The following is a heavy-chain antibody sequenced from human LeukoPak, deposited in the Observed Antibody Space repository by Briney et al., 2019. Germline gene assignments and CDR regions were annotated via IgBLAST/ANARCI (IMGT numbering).Heavy chain of an antibody. D-gene: IGHD2-21*02. V-gene: IGHV3-53*01. CDR2: IYSGGST. CDR3: ARVDCGGDCYSTNWFDS. Sequence: QAGGSLRLSCAASGFTVSSNYMSWVRQAPGKELEWVSVIYSGGSTYYADSVKGRFTISRDNSKNTLYLQMSSLRAEDTAVYYCARVDCGGDCYSTNWFDSWGQGTLVTVSS. CDR1: GFTVSSNY. J-gene: IGHJ5*01.